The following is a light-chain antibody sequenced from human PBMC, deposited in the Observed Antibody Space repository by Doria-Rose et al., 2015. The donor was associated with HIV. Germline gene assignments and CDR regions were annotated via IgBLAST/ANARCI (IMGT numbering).Light chain of an antibody. V-gene: IGKV1-5*03. CDR3: QQYNSSLFT. CDR1: QSISSW. Sequence: MTQSPSTLSASIGDRVTITCRASQSISSWLAWYQQKPGKAPKLLIYKASNLESGVPSRFSGSGSGTEFTLTISSLQPDDFATYYCQQYNSSLFTFGPGTKV. J-gene: IGKJ3*01. CDR2: KAS.